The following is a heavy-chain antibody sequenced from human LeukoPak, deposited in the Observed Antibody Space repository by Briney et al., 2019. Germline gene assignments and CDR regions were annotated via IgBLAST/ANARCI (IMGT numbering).Heavy chain of an antibody. CDR3: ARDSLYSGSFDY. Sequence: SETLSLTCTVSGGSISSGDYYWGWIRQPPGKGLEWIGYIYYSGSTCYNPSLKSRCTISIDTSRNQFSLKLSSVTAADTAVYYCARDSLYSGSFDYWGQGALVTVSS. D-gene: IGHD1-26*01. CDR1: GGSISSGDYY. CDR2: IYYSGST. V-gene: IGHV4-30-4*01. J-gene: IGHJ4*02.